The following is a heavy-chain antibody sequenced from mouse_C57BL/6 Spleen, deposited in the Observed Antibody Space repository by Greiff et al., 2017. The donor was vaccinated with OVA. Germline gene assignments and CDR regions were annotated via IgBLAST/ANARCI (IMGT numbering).Heavy chain of an antibody. CDR2: ISSGSSTI. J-gene: IGHJ2*01. CDR3: ARSYDGYYYYFDY. CDR1: GFTFSDYG. Sequence: EVHLVESGGGLVKPGGSLKLSCAASGFTFSDYGMHWVRQAPEKGLEWVAYISSGSSTIYYADTVKGRFTISRDNAKNTLFLQMTSLRSEDTAMYYCARSYDGYYYYFDYWGQGTTLTVSS. D-gene: IGHD2-3*01. V-gene: IGHV5-17*01.